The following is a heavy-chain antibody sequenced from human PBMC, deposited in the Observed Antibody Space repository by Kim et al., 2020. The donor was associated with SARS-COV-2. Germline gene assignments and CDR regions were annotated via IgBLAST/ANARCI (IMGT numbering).Heavy chain of an antibody. CDR2: ISSRAGNLI. Sequence: GGSLRLSCAASGFTFSSYSMSWVRQAPGKGLEWVSIISSRAGNLIYYADSVKGRFTISRDNSKNMVYMQMNSLRAEDTAVYYCAKKNTSDGRAFAFWGQG. J-gene: IGHJ3*01. D-gene: IGHD2-2*01. CDR3: AKKNTSDGRAFAF. V-gene: IGHV3-23*05. CDR1: GFTFSSYS.